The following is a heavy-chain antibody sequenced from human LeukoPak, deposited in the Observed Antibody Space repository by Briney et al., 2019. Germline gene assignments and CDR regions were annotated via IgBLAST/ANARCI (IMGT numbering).Heavy chain of an antibody. Sequence: GGSLRLSCAASGFTFTSYSMNWVRQAPGKGLEWVSAISGGGGSTYYADSVKGRFTISRDNSKNTLYLQVNSLRAEDTAVYYCAKGGKWDVTPFDYWGQGTLVTVSS. D-gene: IGHD1-26*01. CDR1: GFTFTSYS. J-gene: IGHJ4*02. CDR2: ISGGGGST. CDR3: AKGGKWDVTPFDY. V-gene: IGHV3-23*01.